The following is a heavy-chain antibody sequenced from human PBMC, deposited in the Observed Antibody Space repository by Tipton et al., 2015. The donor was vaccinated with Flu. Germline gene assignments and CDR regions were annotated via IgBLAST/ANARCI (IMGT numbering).Heavy chain of an antibody. CDR1: GFTFSNYG. V-gene: IGHV3-23*01. D-gene: IGHD6-13*01. J-gene: IGHJ4*02. Sequence: SLRLSCTASGFTFSNYGMSWVRQAPGKGLERVSAITASGGATYYADSVKGRFTISRDNSQNTLYLQMISLGVEDAAIYYCARQSPAAGTDYWGQGTLVTVSS. CDR2: ITASGGAT. CDR3: ARQSPAAGTDY.